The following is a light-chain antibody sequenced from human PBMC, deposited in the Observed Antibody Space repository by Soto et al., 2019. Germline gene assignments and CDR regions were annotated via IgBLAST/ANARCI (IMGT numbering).Light chain of an antibody. CDR3: LQDINYPWT. V-gene: IGKV1-5*01. Sequence: DIQMTQFPSTLSASVGDRVTITCRASQNIGSWLAWYQQKPGKAPKVLIYDVSNLETGVPSRFSGSGSGTDFTLAISSLQPEDSATYYCLQDINYPWTFGQGTKVDIK. J-gene: IGKJ1*01. CDR1: QNIGSW. CDR2: DVS.